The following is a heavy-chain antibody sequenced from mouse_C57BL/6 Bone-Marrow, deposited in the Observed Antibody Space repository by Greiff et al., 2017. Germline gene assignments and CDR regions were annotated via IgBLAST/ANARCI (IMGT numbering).Heavy chain of an antibody. V-gene: IGHV1-64*01. D-gene: IGHD2-4*01. CDR1: GYTFTSYW. J-gene: IGHJ4*01. CDR2: IHPNSGST. CDR3: AREGEFYDYLRGAMDD. Sequence: VQLQQPGAELVKPGASVKLSCKASGYTFTSYWMHWVKQRPGQGLEWIGMIHPNSGSTNYNEKFKSKATLTVDKSSSTAYMQLSSLTSEDSAVYYCAREGEFYDYLRGAMDDWGQGTSVTVSS.